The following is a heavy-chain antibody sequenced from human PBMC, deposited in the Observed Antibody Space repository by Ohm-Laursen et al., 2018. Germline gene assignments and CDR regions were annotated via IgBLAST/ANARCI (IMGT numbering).Heavy chain of an antibody. CDR3: ARETTTVVTLSWFDP. V-gene: IGHV3-23*01. CDR2: ISGSGGST. Sequence: SLRLSCAASGITFSSYAMNWVRQAPGKGLEWVSGISGSGGSTDYADSVKGRFTISRDNSKNTLYLQMNILRADDTAVYYCARETTTVVTLSWFDPWGQGTLVTVSS. CDR1: GITFSSYA. D-gene: IGHD4-23*01. J-gene: IGHJ5*02.